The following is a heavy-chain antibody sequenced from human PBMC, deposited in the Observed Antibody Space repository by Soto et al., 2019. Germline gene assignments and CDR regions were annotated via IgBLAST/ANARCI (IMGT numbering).Heavy chain of an antibody. CDR1: GFTFSSYS. Sequence: GSLTLSCAASGFTFSSYSMNWVRQAPGKGLEWVSSISSSSSYIYYADSVKGRFTISRDNAKNSLYLQMNSLRAEDTAVYYCARGVDPYYYDSSGYYGSRAFDIWGQGTMVTVSS. V-gene: IGHV3-21*01. J-gene: IGHJ3*02. CDR3: ARGVDPYYYDSSGYYGSRAFDI. D-gene: IGHD3-22*01. CDR2: ISSSSSYI.